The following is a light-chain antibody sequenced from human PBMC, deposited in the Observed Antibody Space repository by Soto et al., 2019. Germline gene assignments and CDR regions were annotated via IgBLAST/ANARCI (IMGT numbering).Light chain of an antibody. V-gene: IGKV3-20*01. CDR1: QSVSNNY. Sequence: EIVMTQSPATLSLSPGERATLSCRASQSVSNNYLAWYQQKPGQAPRLLIYGASNRATGIPDRFSGSGSGTDFTLTISRLEPEYFAVYYCQQYGSSGTFGQGTKVDIK. CDR2: GAS. CDR3: QQYGSSGT. J-gene: IGKJ1*01.